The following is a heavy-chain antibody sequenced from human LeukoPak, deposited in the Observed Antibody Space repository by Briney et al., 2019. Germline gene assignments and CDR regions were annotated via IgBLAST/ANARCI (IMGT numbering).Heavy chain of an antibody. Sequence: PGGSLRLSCAASGFHFNRYWMHWVRQAPGRGLVWVSRINRDGSITTYEDSVKGRFTISRDNAKNSLYLQMNSLRAEDTAVYYCARVVVYSGYDYSLYYYYYYYMDVWGKGTTVTISS. CDR2: INRDGSIT. J-gene: IGHJ6*03. D-gene: IGHD5-12*01. V-gene: IGHV3-74*01. CDR1: GFHFNRYW. CDR3: ARVVVYSGYDYSLYYYYYYYMDV.